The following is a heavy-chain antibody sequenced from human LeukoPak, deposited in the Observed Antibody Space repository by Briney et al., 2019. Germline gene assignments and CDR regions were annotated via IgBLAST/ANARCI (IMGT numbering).Heavy chain of an antibody. V-gene: IGHV3-53*01. J-gene: IGHJ3*01. Sequence: GGSLGLSCAASEFTVISNYMSWVRQAPGKGLEWVSIIYTGGTTSYADSVKGRFTVPRDDFKNTLSLQMNSLRAEDTAVYYCARGSLSGRAFDLWGQGTMVTVSS. CDR1: EFTVISNY. CDR3: ARGSLSGRAFDL. CDR2: IYTGGTT.